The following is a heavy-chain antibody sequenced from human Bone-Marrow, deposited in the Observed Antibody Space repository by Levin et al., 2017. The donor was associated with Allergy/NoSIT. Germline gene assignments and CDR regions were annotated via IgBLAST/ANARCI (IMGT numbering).Heavy chain of an antibody. Sequence: PGGSLRLSCAASGFAFHTFGMHWVRQAPGKGLEWVAFISYDALNQYYAESVRGRFTISRDNSKDTLYLQMNNLRADDTALYFCARDRYCDYGTCYNWVDPWGQGTLVTVSS. D-gene: IGHD3-16*01. V-gene: IGHV3-33*05. CDR1: GFAFHTFG. CDR3: ARDRYCDYGTCYNWVDP. CDR2: ISYDALNQ. J-gene: IGHJ5*02.